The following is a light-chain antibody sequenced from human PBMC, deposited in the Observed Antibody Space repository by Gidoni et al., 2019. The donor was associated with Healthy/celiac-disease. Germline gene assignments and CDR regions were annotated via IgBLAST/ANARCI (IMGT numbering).Light chain of an antibody. J-gene: IGKJ1*01. V-gene: IGKV3-20*01. CDR1: QSVSSSY. CDR3: QQYGSSWT. Sequence: EIVLTQSPGTLSLSPGERATLSCRASQSVSSSYLDWYQQKPGQATRLLIYGASSRATGIPDRFSGSGSGTDFTLTSSRLEHEDFAVYYCQQYGSSWTFGQGTKVEIK. CDR2: GAS.